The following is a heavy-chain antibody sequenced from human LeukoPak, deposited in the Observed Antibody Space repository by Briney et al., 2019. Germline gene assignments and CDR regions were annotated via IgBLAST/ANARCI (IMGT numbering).Heavy chain of an antibody. V-gene: IGHV1-69*04. CDR3: AREMAPYYSDY. J-gene: IGHJ4*02. CDR1: GGTFSSYA. CDR2: IIPILGIA. D-gene: IGHD2-8*01. Sequence: SVKVSCKASGGTFSSYAINWVRQAPGQGLEWMGRIIPILGIANYAQKFQGRVTITADKSTSTAYMELSSLRSEDTAVYYCAREMAPYYSDYWGQGTLVTVSS.